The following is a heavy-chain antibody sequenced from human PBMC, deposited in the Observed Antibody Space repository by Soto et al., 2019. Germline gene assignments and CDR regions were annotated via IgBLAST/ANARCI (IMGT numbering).Heavy chain of an antibody. CDR2: IYHSGST. CDR3: ARDQSSWTRYNWFDP. Sequence: PSETLSLTCNVFGGSIGAGNWWHWVRQPPGKGLEWIGEIYHSGSTNYNPSLESRVTISIDKSKNQFFLKLNSVTAADTAVYYCARDQSSWTRYNWFDPWGPGNLVTVSS. CDR1: GGSIGAGNW. V-gene: IGHV4-4*02. J-gene: IGHJ5*02. D-gene: IGHD6-13*01.